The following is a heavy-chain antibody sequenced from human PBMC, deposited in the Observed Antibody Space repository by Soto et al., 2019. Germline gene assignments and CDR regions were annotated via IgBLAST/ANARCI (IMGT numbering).Heavy chain of an antibody. D-gene: IGHD6-13*01. V-gene: IGHV4-59*11. CDR1: GDYITSHS. J-gene: IGHJ2*01. CDR3: ARPKGIAPAIWYFDL. Sequence: QVQLQESGPGLVKPSETLSLTCTVSGDYITSHSWSWIRQPPGKGLEWIGYVYHSEKTDSNPSLKSRVTISTDTSKKQISLSLSSVTAADTAVYYCARPKGIAPAIWYFDLWGRGTLVTVSS. CDR2: VYHSEKT.